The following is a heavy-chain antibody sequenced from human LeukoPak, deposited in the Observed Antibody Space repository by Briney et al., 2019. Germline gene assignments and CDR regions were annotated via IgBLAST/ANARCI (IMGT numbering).Heavy chain of an antibody. J-gene: IGHJ4*02. D-gene: IGHD4-17*01. V-gene: IGHV3-30*02. Sequence: GGSLRLSCAASGFTFSSYGMHWVRQAPGKGLEWVAFIRYDGGTKYYADSVKGRFTISRDNSKNTLYLQMNSLRAEDTAVYYCAKSGPRMITVTNFDYWGQGTLVTVSS. CDR3: AKSGPRMITVTNFDY. CDR2: IRYDGGTK. CDR1: GFTFSSYG.